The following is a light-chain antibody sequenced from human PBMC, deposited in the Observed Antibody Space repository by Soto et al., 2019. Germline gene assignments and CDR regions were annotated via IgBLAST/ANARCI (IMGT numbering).Light chain of an antibody. CDR2: AAS. CDR3: QQSYNSPLT. CDR1: QTIMTY. V-gene: IGKV1-39*01. Sequence: DIQMTQSPSSLSASVGDEVTITCRASQTIMTYLNWYQLKPGKPPRLLIYAASSLQSGVPSRFSGSGSRTDFTLTISSLQPEDFATYSCQQSYNSPLTFGRGTKGEI. J-gene: IGKJ1*01.